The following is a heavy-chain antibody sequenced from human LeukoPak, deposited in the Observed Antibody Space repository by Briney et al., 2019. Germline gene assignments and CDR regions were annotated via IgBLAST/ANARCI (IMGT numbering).Heavy chain of an antibody. CDR2: ISAYNGNT. J-gene: IGHJ4*02. CDR3: ATGIVGATPFDY. Sequence: ASVQVSCQASGYTFTSYGISWVRQAPGQGLEWMGWISAYNGNTNYAQKLQGRVTMTTDTSTSTAYMELRSLRSDDTAVYYCATGIVGATPFDYWGQGTLVTVSS. D-gene: IGHD1-26*01. CDR1: GYTFTSYG. V-gene: IGHV1-18*01.